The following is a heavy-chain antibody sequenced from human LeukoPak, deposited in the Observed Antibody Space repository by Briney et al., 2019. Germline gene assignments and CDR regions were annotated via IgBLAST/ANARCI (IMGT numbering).Heavy chain of an antibody. V-gene: IGHV1-69*13. J-gene: IGHJ3*02. Sequence: SVKVSCKASGGTFSSYAISWVRQAPGQGLEWMGGIIAIFGTANYAQKFQGRVTITADESTSTAYMELSSLRSEDTAVYYCARVTYVDDAFDIWGQGTMVTVSS. CDR2: IIAIFGTA. CDR1: GGTFSSYA. D-gene: IGHD3-16*01. CDR3: ARVTYVDDAFDI.